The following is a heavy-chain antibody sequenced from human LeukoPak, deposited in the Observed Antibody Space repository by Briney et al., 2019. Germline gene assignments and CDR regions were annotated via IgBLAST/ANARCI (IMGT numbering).Heavy chain of an antibody. CDR2: INPNSGGT. D-gene: IGHD6-6*01. Sequence: GASVNVSCKASGYTFTGYYTHWVRQAPGQGLEWMGWINPNSGGTNYAQKFQGRVTMTRDTSISTAYMELSRLRSDDTAVYYCAREFVDSSIGDYWGQGTLVTVSS. J-gene: IGHJ4*02. CDR3: AREFVDSSIGDY. V-gene: IGHV1-2*02. CDR1: GYTFTGYY.